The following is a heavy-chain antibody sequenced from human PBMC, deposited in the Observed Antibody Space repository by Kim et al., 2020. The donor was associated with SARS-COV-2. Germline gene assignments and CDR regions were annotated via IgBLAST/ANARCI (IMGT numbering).Heavy chain of an antibody. V-gene: IGHV1-24*01. CDR2: FHPENGRR. Sequence: ASVKVSCKVSRYILPELSIHWVRQAPGKGLEWLGGFHPENGRRLYAQKFQGRVTMTEDTSTDTAYMELSSLRSEDTAVYYCASPLVGPADYFDYWGQGALVTVSS. J-gene: IGHJ4*02. CDR3: ASPLVGPADYFDY. CDR1: RYILPELS. D-gene: IGHD1-26*01.